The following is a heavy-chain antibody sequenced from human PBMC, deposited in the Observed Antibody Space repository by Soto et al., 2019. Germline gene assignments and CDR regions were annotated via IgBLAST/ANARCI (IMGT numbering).Heavy chain of an antibody. V-gene: IGHV2-70*11. CDR1: GFSLSTSGMC. J-gene: IGHJ4*02. Sequence: SGPTLVNPTQTLTLTCTFSGFSLSTSGMCVSWIRQPPGKALEWLARIDWDDDKYYSTSLKTRLTISKDTSKNQVVLTMTNMDPVDTATYYCARISSMVRGVIPPPPDYWGQGTLVTVSS. CDR3: ARISSMVRGVIPPPPDY. D-gene: IGHD3-10*01. CDR2: IDWDDDK.